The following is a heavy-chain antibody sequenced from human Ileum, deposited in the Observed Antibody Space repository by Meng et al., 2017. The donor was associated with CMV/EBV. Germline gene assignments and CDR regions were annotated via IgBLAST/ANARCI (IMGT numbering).Heavy chain of an antibody. V-gene: IGHV3-21*06. J-gene: IGHJ4*02. CDR3: VRGDTRDF. CDR1: GFTFSSST. CDR2: ISSDGGYS. Sequence: SLRLSCAASGFTFSSSTMNWVRQAPGEGLEWVSSISSDGGYSPYADSVRGRFTISRDNAKDLLYLQMDSLRAEDTAMYYCVRGDTRDFWGQGTLVTVSS.